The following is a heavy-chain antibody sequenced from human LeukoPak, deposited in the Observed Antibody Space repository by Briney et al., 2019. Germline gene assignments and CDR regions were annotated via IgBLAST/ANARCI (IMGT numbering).Heavy chain of an antibody. CDR1: GFTFSSYE. Sequence: GGSLRLSCAASGFTFSSYEMNWVRQAPGKGLEWVSYISSSGSTIYYADSVKGRFTISRDNAKNSLYLQMNSLRAEDTAVYYCARRARFWSGYPFDYWGQGTLVTVSS. CDR3: ARRARFWSGYPFDY. D-gene: IGHD3-3*01. V-gene: IGHV3-48*03. CDR2: ISSSGSTI. J-gene: IGHJ4*02.